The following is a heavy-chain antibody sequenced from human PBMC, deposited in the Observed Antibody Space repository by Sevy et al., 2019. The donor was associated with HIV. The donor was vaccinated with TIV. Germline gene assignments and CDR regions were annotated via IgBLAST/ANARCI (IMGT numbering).Heavy chain of an antibody. CDR2: IKSETDGRAA. CDR1: GITFSSAW. J-gene: IGHJ4*02. CDR3: TTDLGFYSSK. Sequence: GESLKISCAASGITFSSAWMSWVRLVPGKGLEWLGRIKSETDGRAADYAAAVKGRFTISRDDSKETLYLQLNSLKTEDTAVYYCTTDLGFYSSKWGQGTLVTVSS. D-gene: IGHD4-4*01. V-gene: IGHV3-15*01.